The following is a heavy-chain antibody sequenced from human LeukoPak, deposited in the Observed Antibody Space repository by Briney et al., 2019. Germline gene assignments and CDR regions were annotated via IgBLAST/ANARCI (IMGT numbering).Heavy chain of an antibody. J-gene: IGHJ4*02. D-gene: IGHD3-22*01. CDR3: AKGNGMIVLAYFDY. CDR1: GFTFSSYA. V-gene: IGHV3-23*01. Sequence: GGSLRLSCAASGFTFSSYAMSWVRQAPGKGLEWFSVISGSGGSTDFADYVKGRFTISRDNSTNTLYLQMSSLRADDTAVYYCAKGNGMIVLAYFDYWGQGTLVTVSS. CDR2: ISGSGGST.